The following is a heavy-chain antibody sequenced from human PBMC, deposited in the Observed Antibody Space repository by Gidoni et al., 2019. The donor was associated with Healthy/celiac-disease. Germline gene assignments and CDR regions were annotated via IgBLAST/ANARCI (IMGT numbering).Heavy chain of an antibody. J-gene: IGHJ6*03. CDR3: ATGGGGYCTNGVCYSYYHYYMDV. Sequence: QVQLVQSGAEVKKPGASVKVSCKASGYTFTSYAMHWVRQAPGQRLEWMGWINAGNGNTKYSQKFQGRVTITRDTSASTAYMELSSLRSEDTAVYYCATGGGGYCTNGVCYSYYHYYMDVWGKGTTVTVSS. V-gene: IGHV1-3*01. CDR2: INAGNGNT. CDR1: GYTFTSYA. D-gene: IGHD2-8*01.